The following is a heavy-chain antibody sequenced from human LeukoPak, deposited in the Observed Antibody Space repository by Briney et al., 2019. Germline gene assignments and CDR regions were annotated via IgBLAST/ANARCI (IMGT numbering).Heavy chain of an antibody. CDR3: VRQPSGSPGDY. V-gene: IGHV4-39*01. D-gene: IGHD1-26*01. CDR1: GGSMSSINYY. CDR2: TYNSVSA. Sequence: SETLSLTCSVSGGSMSSINYYWGWIRQPPGKGLEWIAYTYNSVSANYNPSLNSRVTVSVDTSNNQFSLKLSSVTAADTAVYYCVRQPSGSPGDYWGQGTLVTVSS. J-gene: IGHJ4*02.